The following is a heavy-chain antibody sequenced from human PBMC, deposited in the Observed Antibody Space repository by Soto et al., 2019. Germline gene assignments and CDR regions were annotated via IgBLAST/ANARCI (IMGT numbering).Heavy chain of an antibody. CDR2: IHYSGGATYSP. Sequence: QVQLQESGPGLVEPSQTLSLICTVSGASIISDGYYWTWIRQHPGKGLEWLGYIHYSGGATYSPSYNPSLKSRIAISVDTSKRLFSLKLTSVSVADTAVYYCARVPTYYQESIGYQPLHPWGQGTLVTVSS. J-gene: IGHJ5*02. D-gene: IGHD3-22*01. CDR1: GASIISDGYY. V-gene: IGHV4-31*03. CDR3: ARVPTYYQESIGYQPLHP.